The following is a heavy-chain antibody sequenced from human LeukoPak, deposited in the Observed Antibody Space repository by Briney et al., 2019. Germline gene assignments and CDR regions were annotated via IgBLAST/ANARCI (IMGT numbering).Heavy chain of an antibody. V-gene: IGHV1-69*05. J-gene: IGHJ6*03. Sequence: GASVKVSCKASGGTFSSYAISWVRQAPGQGLEWMGGIIPIFGTADYAQKSQGRVTITRNTSISTAYMELSSLRSEDTAVYYCARGFLLLWFGEESYMDVWGKGTTVTVSS. D-gene: IGHD3-10*01. CDR2: IIPIFGTA. CDR1: GGTFSSYA. CDR3: ARGFLLLWFGEESYMDV.